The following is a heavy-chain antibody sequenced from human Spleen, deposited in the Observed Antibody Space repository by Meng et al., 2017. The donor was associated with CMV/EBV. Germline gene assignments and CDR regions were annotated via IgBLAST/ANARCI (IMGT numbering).Heavy chain of an antibody. Sequence: SCSGYYWSWIRQPPGKGLEWIGEINHSGSTNYNPSLKSRVTISVDTSKNQFSLKLSSVTAADTAVYYCARGYCSSTSCWGEGWFDPWGQGTLVTVSS. CDR1: SCSGYY. V-gene: IGHV4-34*01. J-gene: IGHJ5*02. D-gene: IGHD2-2*01. CDR3: ARGYCSSTSCWGEGWFDP. CDR2: INHSGST.